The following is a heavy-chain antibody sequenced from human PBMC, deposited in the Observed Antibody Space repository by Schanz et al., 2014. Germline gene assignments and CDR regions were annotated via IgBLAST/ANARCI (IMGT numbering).Heavy chain of an antibody. CDR1: GFTLSNYA. V-gene: IGHV3-23*01. Sequence: EMQLLESGGGLAQPGGSLRLSCAASGFTLSNYAMSWVRQAPGKGLEWVSAISGGGGTTYYTDSVKGRFTISRDNSKNTLYLQMNSLRAEDTAVYFCAKIERNEDWGQGTLVTVSS. J-gene: IGHJ4*02. CDR2: ISGGGGTT. D-gene: IGHD1-1*01. CDR3: AKIERNED.